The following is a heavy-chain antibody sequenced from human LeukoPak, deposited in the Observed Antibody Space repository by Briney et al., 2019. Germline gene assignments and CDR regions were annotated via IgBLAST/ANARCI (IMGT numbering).Heavy chain of an antibody. Sequence: SETLSLTCTVSGGSISSYYWSWIRQPPGKGLEWIGYIYYSGSTNYNPSLKSRVTISVDTSKNQFSLKLSSVTAADTAVYYCARERIYYGSSGYSYFDYWGQGTLVTVSS. CDR2: IYYSGST. J-gene: IGHJ4*02. V-gene: IGHV4-59*01. D-gene: IGHD3-22*01. CDR3: ARERIYYGSSGYSYFDY. CDR1: GGSISSYY.